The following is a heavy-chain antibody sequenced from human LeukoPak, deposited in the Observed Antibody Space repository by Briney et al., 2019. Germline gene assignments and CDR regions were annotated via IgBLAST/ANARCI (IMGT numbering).Heavy chain of an antibody. V-gene: IGHV3-30*18. CDR2: ISYDGSNK. D-gene: IGHD2-2*01. Sequence: QTGESLRLSCAASGFTFSSYGMHWVRQAPGKGLEWVAVISYDGSNKYYADSVKGRFTISRDNSKNTLYLQMNSLRAEDTAVYYCAKEAESFIGCYGWGQGTLVTVSS. J-gene: IGHJ4*02. CDR1: GFTFSSYG. CDR3: AKEAESFIGCYG.